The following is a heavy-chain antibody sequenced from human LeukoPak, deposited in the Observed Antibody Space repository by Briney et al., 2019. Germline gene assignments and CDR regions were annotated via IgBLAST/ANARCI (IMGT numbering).Heavy chain of an antibody. J-gene: IGHJ5*02. CDR3: ARGTTYYYGSGIGWFDP. Sequence: SETLSLTCTVSGGSISSYYWSWIRQPPGKGLEWIGYIYYSGSTNYNPSLKSRVTISVDTSKNQFSLKLNSVTAADTAVYYCARGTTYYYGSGIGWFDPWGQGTLVTVSS. CDR2: IYYSGST. D-gene: IGHD3-10*01. V-gene: IGHV4-59*12. CDR1: GGSISSYY.